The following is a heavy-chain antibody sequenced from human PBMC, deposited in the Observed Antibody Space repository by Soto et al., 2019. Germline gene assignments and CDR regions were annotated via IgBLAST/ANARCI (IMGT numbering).Heavy chain of an antibody. J-gene: IGHJ6*02. CDR3: ARARVGVGATGLRGVYYGMDV. D-gene: IGHD1-26*01. CDR2: IIPIFGTA. Sequence: ASVKVSCKASGGTFSSYAISWVRQAPGQGLEWMGGIIPIFGTANYAQKFQGRVTITADESTSTAYMERSSLRSEDTAVYYCARARVGVGATGLRGVYYGMDVWGQGTTVTVSS. CDR1: GGTFSSYA. V-gene: IGHV1-69*13.